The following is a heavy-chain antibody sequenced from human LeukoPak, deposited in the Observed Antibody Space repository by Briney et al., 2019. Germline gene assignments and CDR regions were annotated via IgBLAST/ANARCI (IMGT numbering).Heavy chain of an antibody. CDR2: IYYSGST. J-gene: IGHJ4*02. D-gene: IGHD3-10*01. V-gene: IGHV4-59*01. CDR3: AREASRAGTYYFDY. Sequence: SETLSLTCTVSGGSISSYYWSWIRQPPGKGLEWIGYIYYSGSTNYNPSLKSRVTISVDTSKNQFSLKLRSVTAADTAVYFCAREASRAGTYYFDYWGQGTLLTVSS. CDR1: GGSISSYY.